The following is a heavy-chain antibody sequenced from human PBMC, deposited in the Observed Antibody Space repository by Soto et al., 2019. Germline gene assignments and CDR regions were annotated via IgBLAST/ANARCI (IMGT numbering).Heavy chain of an antibody. CDR3: ARDPSGLVVPAAPLLGGMDV. D-gene: IGHD2-2*01. CDR1: GLTFSSYA. J-gene: IGHJ6*02. Sequence: PGGSLRLSCAASGLTFSSYAMHWVRQAPGKGLEWVAVISYDGSNKYYADSVKGRFTISRDNSKNTLYLQMNSLRAEDTAVYYCARDPSGLVVPAAPLLGGMDVWGQGTTVTVSS. CDR2: ISYDGSNK. V-gene: IGHV3-30-3*01.